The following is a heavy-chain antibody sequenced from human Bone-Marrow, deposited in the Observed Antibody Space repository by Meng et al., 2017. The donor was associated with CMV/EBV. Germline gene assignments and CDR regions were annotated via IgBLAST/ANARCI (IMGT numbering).Heavy chain of an antibody. J-gene: IGHJ4*02. CDR3: ARAQRDDSSGYGFDY. CDR1: GGTFSSYT. Sequence: SVKVSCKASGGTFSSYTISWVRQAPGQGLEWMGRIIPILGIANYAQKFQGRVTMTTDTSTRTAYMELRSLRPDDTAVYYCARAQRDDSSGYGFDYCGQGTLVTVSS. CDR2: IIPILGIA. V-gene: IGHV1-69*02. D-gene: IGHD3-22*01.